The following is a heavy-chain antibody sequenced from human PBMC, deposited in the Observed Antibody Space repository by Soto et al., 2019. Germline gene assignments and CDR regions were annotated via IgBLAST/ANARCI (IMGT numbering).Heavy chain of an antibody. CDR2: IYYSGST. J-gene: IGHJ4*02. Sequence: QVRLQESGPGLVKPSQTLSLTCTVSGGSISSGDYYWSWIRQPPGKGLEWIGYIYYSGSTYYNPSLKSRVTISVDTSKNQFSLKRSSVTAADTAVYYCAREGGYDEGFDYWGQGTLVTVSS. CDR1: GGSISSGDYY. D-gene: IGHD5-12*01. V-gene: IGHV4-30-4*01. CDR3: AREGGYDEGFDY.